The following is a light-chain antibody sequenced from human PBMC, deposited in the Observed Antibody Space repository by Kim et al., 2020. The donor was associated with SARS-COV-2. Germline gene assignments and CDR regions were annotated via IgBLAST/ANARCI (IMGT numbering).Light chain of an antibody. Sequence: GQRVTIACSASICNIGRHSVYWYQQFPGTGPKLLIYRNDERPTGVRDRLSGSNSGTADSLAISGRRSADEADDDCAGREDTLSGFLFGGGTKVTVL. CDR2: RND. CDR1: ICNIGRHS. CDR3: AGREDTLSGFL. V-gene: IGLV1-47*01. J-gene: IGLJ1*01.